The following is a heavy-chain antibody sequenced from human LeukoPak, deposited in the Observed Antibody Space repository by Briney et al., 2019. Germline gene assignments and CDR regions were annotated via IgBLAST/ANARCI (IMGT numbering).Heavy chain of an antibody. V-gene: IGHV4-59*08. CDR2: IYYSGST. Sequence: PSETLSLTCTVSGGSISSYYWSWIRQPPGKGLEWIGYIYYSGSTNYNPSLKSRVTISVDASKNQFFLKLSSVTAADTAVYYCARRSRMTTIDAFDIWGLGTMVTVSS. D-gene: IGHD5-24*01. J-gene: IGHJ3*02. CDR1: GGSISSYY. CDR3: ARRSRMTTIDAFDI.